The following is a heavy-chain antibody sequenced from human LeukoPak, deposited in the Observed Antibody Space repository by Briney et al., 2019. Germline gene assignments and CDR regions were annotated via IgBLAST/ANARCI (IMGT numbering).Heavy chain of an antibody. Sequence: GGSLRLSCAASGFTFSSYGMHWVRQAPGKGLEWVAVISYDGSNKYYADSVKGRFTISRDNSKNTLYLQMNSLRAEDTAVYYCAKDQEDYYDSSGYPDYWGQGTLVTVSS. CDR1: GFTFSSYG. CDR2: ISYDGSNK. V-gene: IGHV3-30*18. D-gene: IGHD3-22*01. CDR3: AKDQEDYYDSSGYPDY. J-gene: IGHJ4*02.